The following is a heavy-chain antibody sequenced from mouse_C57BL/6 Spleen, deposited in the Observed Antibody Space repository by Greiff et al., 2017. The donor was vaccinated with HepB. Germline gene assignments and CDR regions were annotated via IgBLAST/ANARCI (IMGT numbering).Heavy chain of an antibody. V-gene: IGHV1-18*01. CDR1: GYTFTDYN. CDR3: ARGGDYVYAMDY. CDR2: INPNNGGT. D-gene: IGHD2-4*01. J-gene: IGHJ4*01. Sequence: EVKLMESGPELVKPGASVKIPCKASGYTFTDYNMDWVKQSHGKSLEWIGDINPNNGGTIYNQKFKGKATLTVDKSSSTAYMELRSLTSEDTAVYYCARGGDYVYAMDYWGQGTSVTVSS.